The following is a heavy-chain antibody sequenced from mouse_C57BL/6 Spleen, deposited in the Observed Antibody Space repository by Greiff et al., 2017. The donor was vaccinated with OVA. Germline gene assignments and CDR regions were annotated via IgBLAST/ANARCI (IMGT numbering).Heavy chain of an antibody. J-gene: IGHJ2*01. CDR1: GFNINDYY. V-gene: IGHV14-1*01. D-gene: IGHD4-1*01. CDR2: IDPEDGDT. Sequence: EVQLQQSGAELVRPGASVKLSCTASGFNINDYYMHWVKQRPEQGLEWIGRIDPEDGDTEYDPKFQGKATMTADTSSNTAYLQLSSLTSEDTAVYYCTTVGVTGADYWGQGTTLTVSS. CDR3: TTVGVTGADY.